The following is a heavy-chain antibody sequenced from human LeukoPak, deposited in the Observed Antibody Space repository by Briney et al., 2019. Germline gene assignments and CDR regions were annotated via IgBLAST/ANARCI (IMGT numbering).Heavy chain of an antibody. D-gene: IGHD3-10*01. CDR2: IYTSGSA. CDR1: GGSISSGSYY. V-gene: IGHV4-61*02. Sequence: SETLSLTCTVSGGSISSGSYYWSWIRQPAGKGLEWIGRIYTSGSADYNPSLKSRVTISVDTSKNQFSLKLKSVTAADTAVYYCARGEYYYGSGTLNWFDPWGQGTLVTVSS. J-gene: IGHJ5*02. CDR3: ARGEYYYGSGTLNWFDP.